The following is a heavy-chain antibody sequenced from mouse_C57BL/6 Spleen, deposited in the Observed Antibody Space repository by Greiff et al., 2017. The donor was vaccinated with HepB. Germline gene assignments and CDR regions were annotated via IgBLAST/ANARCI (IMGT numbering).Heavy chain of an antibody. J-gene: IGHJ3*01. D-gene: IGHD2-4*01. CDR3: ARGRDYERGFAY. Sequence: EVKLVESGGGLVKPGGSLKLSCAASGFTFSSYAMSWVRQTPEKRLEWVATISDGGSYTYYPDNVKGRFTISRDNAKNNLYLQMSHLKSEDTAMYYCARGRDYERGFAYWGQGTLVTVSA. CDR1: GFTFSSYA. CDR2: ISDGGSYT. V-gene: IGHV5-4*03.